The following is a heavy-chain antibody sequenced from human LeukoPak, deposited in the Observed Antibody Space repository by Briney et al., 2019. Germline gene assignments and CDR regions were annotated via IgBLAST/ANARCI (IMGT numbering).Heavy chain of an antibody. J-gene: IGHJ4*02. Sequence: GGSLRLSCAASGFTFSSYGMHWVRQAQGKGLEWVAVIWYDGSNKYYADSVKGRFTISRDNSKNTLYLQMNSLRAEDTAVYYCAKVGSIAARRGGYYFDYWGQGTLVTVSS. D-gene: IGHD6-6*01. CDR1: GFTFSSYG. CDR3: AKVGSIAARRGGYYFDY. V-gene: IGHV3-33*06. CDR2: IWYDGSNK.